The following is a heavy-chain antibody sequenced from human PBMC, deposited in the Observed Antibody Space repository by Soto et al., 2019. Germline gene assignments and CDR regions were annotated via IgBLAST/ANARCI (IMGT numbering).Heavy chain of an antibody. J-gene: IGHJ6*02. V-gene: IGHV1-18*01. CDR2: ISAYNGNT. CDR3: ARDRGYSGYDFPISVLRTSRKHADYIVF. Sequence: GASVKVSCKASGYTFTSYGISWVRQAPGQGLEWMGWISAYNGNTNYAQKLQGRVTMTTDTSTSTAYMELRSLRSDDTAVYYCARDRGYSGYDFPISVLRTSRKHADYIVFRGEGLTVTV. D-gene: IGHD5-12*01. CDR1: GYTFTSYG.